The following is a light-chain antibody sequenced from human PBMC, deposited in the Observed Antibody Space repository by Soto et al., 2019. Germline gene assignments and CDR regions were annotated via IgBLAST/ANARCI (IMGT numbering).Light chain of an antibody. J-gene: IGKJ2*01. V-gene: IGKV3-20*01. CDR2: GAS. Sequence: ENVLTQSPGTLSLSPGERATLSCRASQSVSSSYLAWYQQKPGQAPRLLIYGASTRATGTPDRFSGRGSGTDFTLTISRLEPEDFGVYYCQQYGNSLAFGQGTKLEIK. CDR1: QSVSSSY. CDR3: QQYGNSLA.